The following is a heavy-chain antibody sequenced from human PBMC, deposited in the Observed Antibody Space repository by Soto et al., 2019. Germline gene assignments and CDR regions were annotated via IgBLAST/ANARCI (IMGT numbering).Heavy chain of an antibody. CDR3: AREGNLGRWLQPLDF. J-gene: IGHJ4*02. D-gene: IGHD5-12*01. Sequence: SETLSLTCTVSGDSISAYSWGWVRQPPGKGLEWIGNIHYNGNTKYNPSLKSRVSMSVDTSKNQFSLRLISVTAADTAKYFCAREGNLGRWLQPLDFWGQGTLVTVSS. CDR1: GDSISAYS. V-gene: IGHV4-59*01. CDR2: IHYNGNT.